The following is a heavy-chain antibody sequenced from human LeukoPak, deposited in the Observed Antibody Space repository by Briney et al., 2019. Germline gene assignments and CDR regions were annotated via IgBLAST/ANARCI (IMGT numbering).Heavy chain of an antibody. Sequence: GGSLRLSCAASGFTVSSNYMSWVRQAPGKGLEWVSVIYGGVNTVYADSVQGRFTISRDNSKNTLYLQMNSLRAEDTAVYYCARDLNYRMDVWGQGTTVTVSS. CDR1: GFTVSSNY. CDR2: IYGGVNT. CDR3: ARDLNYRMDV. J-gene: IGHJ6*02. V-gene: IGHV3-66*01.